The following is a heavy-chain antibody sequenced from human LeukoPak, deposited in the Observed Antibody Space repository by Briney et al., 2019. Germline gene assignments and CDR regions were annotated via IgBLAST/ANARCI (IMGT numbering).Heavy chain of an antibody. D-gene: IGHD3-3*01. CDR1: GGSISSHY. Sequence: PSETLSLTCTVSGGSISSHYWNWIRQPAGKGLEWIGRMFIRGSANYSPSLKSRVSMSLDKSGSQFSLNLSSVTAADTAVYYCARDQGWVGVSVSLDLWGPGTLVTVSS. CDR2: MFIRGSA. CDR3: ARDQGWVGVSVSLDL. J-gene: IGHJ5*02. V-gene: IGHV4-4*07.